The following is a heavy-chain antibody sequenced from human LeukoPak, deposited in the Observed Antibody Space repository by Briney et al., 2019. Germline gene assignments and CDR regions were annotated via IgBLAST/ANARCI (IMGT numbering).Heavy chain of an antibody. D-gene: IGHD2-2*01. CDR3: ARDQGYCTSTSCYDVHSYFDY. V-gene: IGHV3-30-3*01. Sequence: GGSLRLSCAASGFTFNTYAMHWVRQAPGKGLEWVAVISSDGSNKYYADSVKGRFTLSRDNSKNTLYLLMNSLRAEDTAVYYCARDQGYCTSTSCYDVHSYFDYWGQGTLVTVSS. CDR2: ISSDGSNK. CDR1: GFTFNTYA. J-gene: IGHJ4*02.